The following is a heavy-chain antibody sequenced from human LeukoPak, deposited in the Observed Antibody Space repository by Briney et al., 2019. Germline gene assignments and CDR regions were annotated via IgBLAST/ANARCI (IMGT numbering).Heavy chain of an antibody. CDR2: ISSSSSYI. D-gene: IGHD5-18*01. CDR3: ARDDVDTARYYYYGMDV. Sequence: GGSLRLPCAASGFTFSSYSMNWVRQAPGKGLEWVSSISSSSSYIYYADSVKGRFTISRDNAKNSLYLQMNSLRAEDTAVYYCARDDVDTARYYYYGMDVWGQGPRSPSP. V-gene: IGHV3-21*01. CDR1: GFTFSSYS. J-gene: IGHJ6*02.